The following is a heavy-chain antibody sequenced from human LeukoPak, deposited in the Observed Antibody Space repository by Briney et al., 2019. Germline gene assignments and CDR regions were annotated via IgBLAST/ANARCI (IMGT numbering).Heavy chain of an antibody. CDR3: AKDSSSWSRHFDY. Sequence: GGSLRLSCAASGFTFSSYAISWVRQAPGKGLEWVSAISGSGGSTYYADSVKGRFTISRDNSKNTLYLQMNSLRAEDTAVYYCAKDSSSWSRHFDYWGQGTLVTVSS. J-gene: IGHJ4*02. CDR2: ISGSGGST. D-gene: IGHD6-13*01. V-gene: IGHV3-23*01. CDR1: GFTFSSYA.